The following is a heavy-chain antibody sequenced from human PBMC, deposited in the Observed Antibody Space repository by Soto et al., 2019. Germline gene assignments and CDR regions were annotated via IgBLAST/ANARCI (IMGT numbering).Heavy chain of an antibody. D-gene: IGHD5-12*01. J-gene: IGHJ4*02. V-gene: IGHV4-39*07. Sequence: PSETLSLTCTVSGGSISSSSYYWGWIRHPPGKGLEWIGSIYYSGSTYYNPSLKSRVTISVDTSKNQFSLELNSVTAADTAMYYCARLYSGFGPFDYWGQGALVTVSS. CDR3: ARLYSGFGPFDY. CDR1: GGSISSSSYY. CDR2: IYYSGST.